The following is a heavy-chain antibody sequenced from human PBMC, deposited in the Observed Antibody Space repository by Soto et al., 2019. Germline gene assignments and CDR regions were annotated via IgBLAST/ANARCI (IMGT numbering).Heavy chain of an antibody. CDR1: GGSISSSNW. J-gene: IGHJ4*02. Sequence: PSETLSLTCTVSGGSISSSNWWGWIRQPPGKGLEWIGSINYSGSTYYNPSLKSRVTISVDTSKNQFSLKLSSVTAADTAVYYCARHGDFDYWGQGTLVTVS. D-gene: IGHD3-10*01. V-gene: IGHV4-39*01. CDR2: INYSGST. CDR3: ARHGDFDY.